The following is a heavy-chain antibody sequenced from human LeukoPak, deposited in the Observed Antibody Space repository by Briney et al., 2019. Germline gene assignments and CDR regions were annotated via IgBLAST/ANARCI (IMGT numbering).Heavy chain of an antibody. CDR1: GLTFSSYD. V-gene: IGHV3-13*01. J-gene: IGHJ3*01. D-gene: IGHD6-13*01. Sequence: GGSLRLSCTASGLTFSSYDMHWVRHVTGKGLEWVSAIGTVGDTHYQGSVKGRFTISRENAKNSVYLQMNNLRAGDTAVYYCSTGGAPAGHAYHVWGQGTMVTVSS. CDR2: IGTVGDT. CDR3: STGGAPAGHAYHV.